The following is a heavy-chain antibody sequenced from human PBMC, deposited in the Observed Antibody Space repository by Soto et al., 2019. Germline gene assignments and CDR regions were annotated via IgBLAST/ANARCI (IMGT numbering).Heavy chain of an antibody. D-gene: IGHD3-10*01. V-gene: IGHV4-39*01. CDR2: SGTT. J-gene: IGHJ6*02. CDR1: GGSIGSFNYR. CDR3: ARRITMVRWPYYYYAMDV. Sequence: PSETLSLTCSVSGGSIGSFNYRWTWIRQSPGKGPEWIGSGTTYYNPSLRSRVTISVDTSKNQFFLRVNSVTAGDTAVYYCARRITMVRWPYYYYAMDVWRQGTTVTVSS.